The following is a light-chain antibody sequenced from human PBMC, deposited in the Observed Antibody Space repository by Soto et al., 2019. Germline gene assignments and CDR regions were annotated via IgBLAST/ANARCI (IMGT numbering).Light chain of an antibody. V-gene: IGKV1-5*03. CDR2: KAS. CDR3: QQYNDNWT. Sequence: DIQMTQSPSTLSASVGDRVTLTCRASQSISSWLAWHQQKPGKAPRLLIYKASNLESGVPSRFSGSGSGTEFTLTITRLQPDDSATYYCQQYNDNWTFGQGTKVEIK. J-gene: IGKJ1*01. CDR1: QSISSW.